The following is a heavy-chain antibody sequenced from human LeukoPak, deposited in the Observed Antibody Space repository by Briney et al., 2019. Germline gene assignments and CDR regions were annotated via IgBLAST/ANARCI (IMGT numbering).Heavy chain of an antibody. CDR1: GVTLSGYA. J-gene: IGHJ5*02. V-gene: IGHV3-23*01. D-gene: IGHD6-13*01. Sequence: GCPRLSRAQSGVTLSGYAMSWVRPAPREGGEWVSAISGSVGRTYSADSVKGRFTISRDNSKNTLYLRINRLRAENTAVYYCAKESARLAAASTGVKSWGQGTLCTVSS. CDR2: ISGSVGRT. CDR3: AKESARLAAASTGVKS.